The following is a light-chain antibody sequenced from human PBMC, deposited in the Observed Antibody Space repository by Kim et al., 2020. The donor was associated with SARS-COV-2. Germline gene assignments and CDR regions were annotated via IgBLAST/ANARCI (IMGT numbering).Light chain of an antibody. CDR2: SAS. V-gene: IGKV3-20*01. J-gene: IGKJ4*01. Sequence: SPGESATLSCRASQSVSSSYLAWYQQKPGQAPRLLIYSASSRATGIPVRFSGSGSGTDFTLTISRLEPEDFAVYYCQQYGSSPLTFGGGTKVDI. CDR1: QSVSSSY. CDR3: QQYGSSPLT.